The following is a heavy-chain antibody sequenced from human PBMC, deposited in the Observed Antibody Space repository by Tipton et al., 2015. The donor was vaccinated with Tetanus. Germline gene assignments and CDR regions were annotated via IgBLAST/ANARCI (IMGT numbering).Heavy chain of an antibody. CDR2: IYYNGST. CDR3: ARGGLCVGPACAGISPLLDV. CDR1: GGSISYYY. J-gene: IGHJ2*01. V-gene: IGHV4-59*01. Sequence: TLSLTCSVSGGSISYYYWSWIRQSPGKGLEWIGHIYYNGSTKYNPSLKSRVTVSLDTSEKHFSLRLSSVTAADTAVYYCARGGLCVGPACAGISPLLDVWGRGTLVTVS. D-gene: IGHD2-15*01.